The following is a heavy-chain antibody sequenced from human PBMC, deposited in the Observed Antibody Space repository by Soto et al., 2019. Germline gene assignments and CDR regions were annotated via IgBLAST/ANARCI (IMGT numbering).Heavy chain of an antibody. Sequence: QVQLVQSGAEVKKPGSSVKVSCKASGGTFSSYAISWGRQAPGSGLEWMGGIIPIFGTANYAQKFQGRVTITADESTSTAYMELGSLRSEDTAVYYCARGVGQLVGGDYYYGMDVWGQGTTVTVSS. CDR2: IIPIFGTA. CDR3: ARGVGQLVGGDYYYGMDV. V-gene: IGHV1-69*12. CDR1: GGTFSSYA. D-gene: IGHD6-13*01. J-gene: IGHJ6*02.